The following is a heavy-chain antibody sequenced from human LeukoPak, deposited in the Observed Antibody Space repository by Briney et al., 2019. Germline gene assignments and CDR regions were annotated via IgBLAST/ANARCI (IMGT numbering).Heavy chain of an antibody. CDR2: IWYDGSNK. Sequence: QSGRSLRLSCAASGFTFSTYGIHWVRQAPGKGLEWVAVIWYDGSNKYYADSVKGRFTISRDNSKNTLYLQMNSLRAEDTAVYYCTRDVHHYFDYWGEGTGVSVSS. D-gene: IGHD1-1*01. V-gene: IGHV3-33*01. CDR1: GFTFSTYG. CDR3: TRDVHHYFDY. J-gene: IGHJ4*02.